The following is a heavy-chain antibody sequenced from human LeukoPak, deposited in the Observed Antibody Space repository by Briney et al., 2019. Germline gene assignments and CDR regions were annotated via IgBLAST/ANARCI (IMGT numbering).Heavy chain of an antibody. D-gene: IGHD3-22*01. CDR2: ISGSGGST. V-gene: IGHV3-23*01. Sequence: PGGSLRLSCAASGFTFSSYAMSWVRQAPGKGLEWVSAISGSGGSTYYADSVKGRFTISRDNAKNSLYLQMNSLRAEDTAVYYCARDYDSSGYPHDAFDIWGQGTMVTVSS. CDR1: GFTFSSYA. J-gene: IGHJ3*02. CDR3: ARDYDSSGYPHDAFDI.